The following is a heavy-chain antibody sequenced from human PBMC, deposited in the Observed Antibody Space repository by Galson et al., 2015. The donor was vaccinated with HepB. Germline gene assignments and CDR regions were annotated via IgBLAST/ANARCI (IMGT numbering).Heavy chain of an antibody. Sequence: SETLSLTCAVYGGSFSGYYWNWIRQPPGKGLEWIGEINHGGRANYNPSLKSRLTVSIDTSNSHFSLRLRSVSAADTAVYYCARRAPISMFGQTQGFSPWGQGTLVIVSS. D-gene: IGHD3-3*01. CDR1: GGSFSGYY. CDR2: INHGGRA. V-gene: IGHV4-34*01. CDR3: ARRAPISMFGQTQGFSP. J-gene: IGHJ5*02.